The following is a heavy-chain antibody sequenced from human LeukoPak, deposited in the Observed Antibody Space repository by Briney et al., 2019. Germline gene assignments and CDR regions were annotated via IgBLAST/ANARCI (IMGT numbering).Heavy chain of an antibody. CDR1: GFTFSVYW. V-gene: IGHV3-74*01. Sequence: GGSLRLSCAASGFTFSVYWVHWVRQAPGKGLEWVSCLKSDGISASYADSVKGRFTVSRDNARNTLFLQMNSLRAEDTAVYYWFVIEETYNVDVGGQETTVTVPS. CDR3: FVIEETYNVDV. D-gene: IGHD1-1*01. CDR2: LKSDGISA. J-gene: IGHJ6*02.